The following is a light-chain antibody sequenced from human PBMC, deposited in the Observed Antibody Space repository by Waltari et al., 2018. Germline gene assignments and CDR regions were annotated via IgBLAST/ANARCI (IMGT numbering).Light chain of an antibody. J-gene: IGLJ3*02. V-gene: IGLV2-14*03. CDR1: SGDVGGYNY. Sequence: QSALTQPASVSGSPGQSITISCTGTSGDVGGYNYVSWYQHHPGKAPKLIIYDVNKRPSGVSTRFSGSKSGNTASLTISGLQADDEADYYCNSYTGSSTSVLFGGGTKLTVL. CDR2: DVN. CDR3: NSYTGSSTSVL.